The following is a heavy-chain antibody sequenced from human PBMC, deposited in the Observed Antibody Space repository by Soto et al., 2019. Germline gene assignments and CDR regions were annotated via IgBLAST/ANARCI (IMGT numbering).Heavy chain of an antibody. D-gene: IGHD3-9*01. Sequence: SVKVSCKASGGTFSSYAISWVRQAPGQGLEWMGGIIPIFGTANYAQKFQGRVTITADESTSTAYMELSSLRSEDTAVYYCASGPYYDILTGYLAQGYWGQGTLVTVSS. CDR1: GGTFSSYA. V-gene: IGHV1-69*13. J-gene: IGHJ4*02. CDR3: ASGPYYDILTGYLAQGY. CDR2: IIPIFGTA.